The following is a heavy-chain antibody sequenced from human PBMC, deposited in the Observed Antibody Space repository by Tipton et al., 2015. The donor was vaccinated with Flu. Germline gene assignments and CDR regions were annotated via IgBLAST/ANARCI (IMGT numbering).Heavy chain of an antibody. CDR1: GGSISSYY. CDR3: ATQLLQPGGRVHYWYFDL. Sequence: TLSLTCTVSGGSISSYYWSWIRQPPGKGLEWIGYIYYSGSTNYNPSLKSRVTISVDTSKNQFSLKLSSVTAAGTAVYYCATQLLQPGGRVHYWYFDLWGRGTLVTVSS. V-gene: IGHV4-59*01. J-gene: IGHJ2*01. CDR2: IYYSGST. D-gene: IGHD4-23*01.